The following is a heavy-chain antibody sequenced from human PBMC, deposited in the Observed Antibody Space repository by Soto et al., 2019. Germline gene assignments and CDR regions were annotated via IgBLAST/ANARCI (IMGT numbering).Heavy chain of an antibody. D-gene: IGHD2-15*01. Sequence: PGGSLRLSCTASGFTFGDYAMSWVRQAPGKGLEWVGFIRTRASGETTEYAASVKGRFTISRDDSKSDAYLQMNSLKTEDTAVYFCTRGYCSGAGCYTYPDAFDIWGQGTMVTVSS. V-gene: IGHV3-49*04. CDR1: GFTFGDYA. J-gene: IGHJ3*02. CDR3: TRGYCSGAGCYTYPDAFDI. CDR2: IRTRASGETT.